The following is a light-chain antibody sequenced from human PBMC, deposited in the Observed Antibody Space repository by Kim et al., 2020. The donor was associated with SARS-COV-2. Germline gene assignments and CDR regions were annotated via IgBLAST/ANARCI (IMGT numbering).Light chain of an antibody. Sequence: ALGQTVRITCQGDSSRSNYAPRYQQKPGQAPVVVIYCIQTRPSGIPDRFSGSSSGNTASLAITGTQAEDEDDYYCHSRHSSRNHLLFGGGTQLTVL. CDR1: SSRSNY. J-gene: IGLJ2*01. CDR2: CIQ. V-gene: IGLV3-19*01. CDR3: HSRHSSRNHLL.